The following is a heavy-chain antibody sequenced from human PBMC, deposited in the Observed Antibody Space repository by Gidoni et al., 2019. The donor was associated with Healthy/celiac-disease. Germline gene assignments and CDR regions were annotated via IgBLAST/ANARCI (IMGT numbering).Heavy chain of an antibody. CDR3: AKPPKDSSLVYFQH. V-gene: IGHV3-43*01. Sequence: EVQLVESGGVVVRPGGSLRLSCAASGFTFDDYTMHWVRQAPGKGLGWVSIISWDGGSTYYADSVKGRFTISRDNSKNSLYLQMNSLRTEDTALYYCAKPPKDSSLVYFQHWGQGTLVTVSS. CDR1: GFTFDDYT. J-gene: IGHJ1*01. CDR2: ISWDGGST. D-gene: IGHD6-19*01.